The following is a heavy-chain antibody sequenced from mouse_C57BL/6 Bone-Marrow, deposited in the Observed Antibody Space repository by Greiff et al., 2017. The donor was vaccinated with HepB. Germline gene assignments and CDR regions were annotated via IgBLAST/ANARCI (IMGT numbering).Heavy chain of an antibody. V-gene: IGHV14-4*01. Sequence: EVQLQQSGAELVRPGASVKLSCTASGFNIKDDYMHWVKQRPEQGLEWIGWIDPENGDTEYASKFQGKATITADTSSNTSYLQLSSLTSEDTAVYYCTKGGGPAYWGQGTLVTVSA. CDR3: TKGGGPAY. CDR2: IDPENGDT. CDR1: GFNIKDDY. J-gene: IGHJ3*01.